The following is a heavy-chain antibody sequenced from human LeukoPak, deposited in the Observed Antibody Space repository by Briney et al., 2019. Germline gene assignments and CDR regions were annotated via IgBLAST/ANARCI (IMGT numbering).Heavy chain of an antibody. Sequence: SETLSLTCTVSGGSISSYYWSWIRQPAGKGLEWIGRIYTSGSTNYNPSLKRRVTMSVDTSKNQFSLKLSSVTAADTAVYYCASEAYYYDSSGYYKYWGQGTLVTVSS. CDR3: ASEAYYYDSSGYYKY. V-gene: IGHV4-4*07. D-gene: IGHD3-22*01. CDR1: GGSISSYY. CDR2: IYTSGST. J-gene: IGHJ4*02.